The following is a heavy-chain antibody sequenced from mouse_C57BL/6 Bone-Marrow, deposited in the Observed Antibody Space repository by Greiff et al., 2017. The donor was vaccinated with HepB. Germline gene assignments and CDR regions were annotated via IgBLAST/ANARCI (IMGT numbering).Heavy chain of an antibody. CDR2: IWSGGST. D-gene: IGHD4-1*01. CDR1: GFSLTSYG. Sequence: QVQLQQSGPGLVHPSQSLSITCTVSGFSLTSYGVHWVRQSPGKGLEWLGVIWSGGSTDDNAAFISRLSISKDNSKSQVFFKMNSLQADDTAIYYCARTGTRAMDYWGQGTSVTVSS. J-gene: IGHJ4*01. CDR3: ARTGTRAMDY. V-gene: IGHV2-2*01.